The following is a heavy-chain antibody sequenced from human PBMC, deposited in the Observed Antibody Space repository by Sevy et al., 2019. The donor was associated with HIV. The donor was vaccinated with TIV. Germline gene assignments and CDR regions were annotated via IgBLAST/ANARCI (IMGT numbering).Heavy chain of an antibody. D-gene: IGHD5-18*01. CDR3: AKIPRGYSYASFLDS. V-gene: IGHV3-30*18. Sequence: GGSLRLSCAASGFSFDRFAMHWVRQAPGKGLEWEALISYDGGNKYYAVFVWCRFSISRDNSKNTQFLQMNRLSHEDTGIYYCAKIPRGYSYASFLDSWGQGTPVTVSS. CDR1: GFSFDRFA. J-gene: IGHJ4*02. CDR2: ISYDGGNK.